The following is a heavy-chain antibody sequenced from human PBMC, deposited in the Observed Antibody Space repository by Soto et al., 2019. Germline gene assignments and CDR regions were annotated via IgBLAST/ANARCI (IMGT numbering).Heavy chain of an antibody. CDR2: IGGSGGNR. Sequence: EVQLLESGGGLVLPGGSLRLSCAASGFTFNAYAMTWVRQAPGKGLEWVSAIGGSGGNRYYAASVKGRFTISRDNSKDARDLQMNSLRVGDTAVYYCARVASDYNNPVNHWGQGTLVTVSS. V-gene: IGHV3-23*01. D-gene: IGHD4-4*01. J-gene: IGHJ5*02. CDR1: GFTFNAYA. CDR3: ARVASDYNNPVNH.